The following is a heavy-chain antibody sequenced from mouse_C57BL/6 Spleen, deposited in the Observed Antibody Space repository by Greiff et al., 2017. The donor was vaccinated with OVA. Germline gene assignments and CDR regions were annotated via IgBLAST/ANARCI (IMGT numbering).Heavy chain of an antibody. J-gene: IGHJ1*03. CDR1: GYTFTSYW. CDR3: ARGYDGSSLYWYFDV. V-gene: IGHV1-55*01. D-gene: IGHD1-1*01. CDR2: IYPGSGST. Sequence: QVQLQQPGAELVKPGASVKMSCKASGYTFTSYWITWVKQRPGQGLEWIGDIYPGSGSTNYNEKFKSKATLTVDTSSSTAYMQLSSLTSEDSAVYYCARGYDGSSLYWYFDVWGTGTTVTVSS.